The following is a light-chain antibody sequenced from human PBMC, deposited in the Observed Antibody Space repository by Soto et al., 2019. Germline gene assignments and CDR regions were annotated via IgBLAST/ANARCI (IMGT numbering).Light chain of an antibody. CDR1: RGISNS. V-gene: IGKV1-12*01. Sequence: DIQMTQSPSSVSASVGDRLTITCRASRGISNSLAWYQQTPGKAPKLLLRGASSLHRGVPSSFSSGGAATESTLTISSQQAEDFATYYCQQTSASPITFGQGTKVDIK. J-gene: IGKJ1*01. CDR2: GAS. CDR3: QQTSASPIT.